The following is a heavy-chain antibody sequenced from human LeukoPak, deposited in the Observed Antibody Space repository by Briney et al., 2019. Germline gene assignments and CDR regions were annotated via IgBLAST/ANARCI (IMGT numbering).Heavy chain of an antibody. CDR2: ISAYNGNT. Sequence: GASVKVSCKASGYTFSSNGISWVRQAPGQGLEWMGWISAYNGNTHYAQKLQGRVTMTTDTSTITAYMELRSLRFDDTAVYYCASTGYCSSTSCGYYFDYWGQGTLVTVSS. V-gene: IGHV1-18*01. CDR3: ASTGYCSSTSCGYYFDY. J-gene: IGHJ4*02. CDR1: GYTFSSNG. D-gene: IGHD2-2*01.